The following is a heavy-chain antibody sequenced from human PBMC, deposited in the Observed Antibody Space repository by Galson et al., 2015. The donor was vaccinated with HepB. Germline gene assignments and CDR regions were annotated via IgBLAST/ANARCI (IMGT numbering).Heavy chain of an antibody. V-gene: IGHV1-46*01. Sequence: SVKVSCKASGYTFTSYYMHWVRQAPGQGLEWMGIINPSGGSTSYAQKFQGRVTMTRDTSTSTVYMELSSLRSEDTAVYYCARDGARITIFGVVIMPYYGMDVWGQGTTVTVSS. CDR2: INPSGGST. CDR1: GYTFTSYY. D-gene: IGHD3-3*01. CDR3: ARDGARITIFGVVIMPYYGMDV. J-gene: IGHJ6*02.